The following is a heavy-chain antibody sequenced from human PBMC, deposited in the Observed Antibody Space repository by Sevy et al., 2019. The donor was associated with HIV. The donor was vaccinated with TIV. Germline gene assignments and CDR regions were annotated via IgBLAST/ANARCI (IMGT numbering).Heavy chain of an antibody. CDR2: ISSRGDGT. Sequence: GGSLRLSCVASGFTLSDYAMSWVRQAPGKGLEWVAGISSRGDGTYYADSVKGRFTISRDNLKNTLYLQMNSLRAEDTATYYCAKDLYSSDWPWAFDYWGQGTPVTVSS. D-gene: IGHD4-4*01. V-gene: IGHV3-23*01. J-gene: IGHJ4*02. CDR3: AKDLYSSDWPWAFDY. CDR1: GFTLSDYA.